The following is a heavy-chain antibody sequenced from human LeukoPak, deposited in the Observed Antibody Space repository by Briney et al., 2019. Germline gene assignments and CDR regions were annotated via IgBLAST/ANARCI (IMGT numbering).Heavy chain of an antibody. V-gene: IGHV3-30*04. CDR2: ISYDGSNK. CDR3: ASKIIVTTTGWLFDS. CDR1: GFTFSNYA. J-gene: IGHJ4*02. D-gene: IGHD5-12*01. Sequence: PGGSLRLSCAASGFTFSNYAMHWVRQAPGKGLEWVAVISYDGSNKYYADSVKGRFTISRDNSKNTLSLQMNSLRAEDTAVYYCASKIIVTTTGWLFDSWGQGNLVTVSS.